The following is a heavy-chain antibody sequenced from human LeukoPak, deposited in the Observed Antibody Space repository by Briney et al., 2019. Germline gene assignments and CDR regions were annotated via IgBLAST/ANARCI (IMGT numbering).Heavy chain of an antibody. V-gene: IGHV3-23*01. D-gene: IGHD3-3*01. Sequence: GGSLRLYCAASGFTFRSYAMSWVRQAPGKGLEWVSGISGSGDSTYYADSVKGRFTVSRDNSKSTLYLQMNSLRAEDTAVYYCAKAYYDLWSGYSDYWGQGTLVTVSS. CDR3: AKAYYDLWSGYSDY. J-gene: IGHJ4*02. CDR2: ISGSGDST. CDR1: GFTFRSYA.